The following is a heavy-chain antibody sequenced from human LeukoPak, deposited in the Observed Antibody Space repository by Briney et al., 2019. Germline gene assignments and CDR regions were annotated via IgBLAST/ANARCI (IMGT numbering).Heavy chain of an antibody. Sequence: PSETLSLTCTVSGGSISDYYWNWMRQPPGKGLEWIGYIYYSGRTNYNPSLKSRVSISVDTSKNQFSLKLSSVTAADTAVYYCARSFQYYYDSSGYFFDYWGQGTLVTVSS. CDR2: IYYSGRT. D-gene: IGHD3-22*01. J-gene: IGHJ4*02. CDR1: GGSISDYY. V-gene: IGHV4-59*01. CDR3: ARSFQYYYDSSGYFFDY.